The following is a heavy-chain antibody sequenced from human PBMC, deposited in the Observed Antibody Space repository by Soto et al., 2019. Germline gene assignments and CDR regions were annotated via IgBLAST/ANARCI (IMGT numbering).Heavy chain of an antibody. CDR2: IYYSGST. CDR3: ARDQGRYSSGWLYNWFDP. D-gene: IGHD6-19*01. V-gene: IGHV4-59*01. Sequence: SSETLSLTCTVSGGSISSYYWSWIRQPPGKGLEWIGYIYYSGSTNYNPSLKSRVTISVDTSKNQFSLKLSSVTAADTAVYYCARDQGRYSSGWLYNWFDPWGQGTLVTVSS. CDR1: GGSISSYY. J-gene: IGHJ5*02.